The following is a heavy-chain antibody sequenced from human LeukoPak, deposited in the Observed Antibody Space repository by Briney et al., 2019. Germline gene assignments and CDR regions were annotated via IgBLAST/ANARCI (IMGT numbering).Heavy chain of an antibody. D-gene: IGHD3-16*02. CDR3: ARIRGYRYSGPDY. J-gene: IGHJ4*02. Sequence: SGPALVKPTQTLTLTCTFSGFSLSTSGMCMSWIRQPPGKALEWLARIDWDDDKYYSTSLKTRLTISKDPSKTQVIFTMTNMDPVDTATYYCARIRGYRYSGPDYWGQGTLVTVSS. CDR1: GFSLSTSGMC. CDR2: IDWDDDK. V-gene: IGHV2-70*11.